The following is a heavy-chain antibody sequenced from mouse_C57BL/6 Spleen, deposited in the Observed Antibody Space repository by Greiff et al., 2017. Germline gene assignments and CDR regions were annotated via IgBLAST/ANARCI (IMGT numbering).Heavy chain of an antibody. V-gene: IGHV1-82*01. D-gene: IGHD2-1*01. Sequence: VQLQQSGPGLVKPGASVKISCKASGYAFSSSSMNWVKQRPGKGLEWIGRIYPGDGDTNYNGKFKGKATLTADKSSSTAYMHISSLRSEESAVYDCARGDGNYGGYAMDYWGQGTSVTVSS. J-gene: IGHJ4*01. CDR1: GYAFSSSS. CDR2: IYPGDGDT. CDR3: ARGDGNYGGYAMDY.